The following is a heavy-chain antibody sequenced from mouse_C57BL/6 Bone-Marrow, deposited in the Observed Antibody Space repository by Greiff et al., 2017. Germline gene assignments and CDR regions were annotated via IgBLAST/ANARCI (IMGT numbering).Heavy chain of an antibody. D-gene: IGHD1-1*01. CDR3: ARMYYYGSSSYYAMDY. CDR2: IWSGGST. Sequence: VQVVESGPGLVQPSQSLSITCTVSGFSLTSYGVHWVRQSPGKGLEWLGVIWSGGSTDYNAAFISRLSISKDNSKSQVFFKMNSLQADDTAIYYCARMYYYGSSSYYAMDYRGQGTSVTVSS. V-gene: IGHV2-2*01. J-gene: IGHJ4*01. CDR1: GFSLTSYG.